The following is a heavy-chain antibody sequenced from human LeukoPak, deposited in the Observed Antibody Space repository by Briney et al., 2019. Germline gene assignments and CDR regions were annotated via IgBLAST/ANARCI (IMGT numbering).Heavy chain of an antibody. V-gene: IGHV1-2*02. CDR3: ARDHLLFRQPPNWFDP. CDR1: GYTFSDYY. J-gene: IGHJ5*02. Sequence: ASVKVSCKASGYTFSDYYMHWVRQAPGQGLEWMGWINPDSGGTKYAQKFQDRVTMTSDTSISTAYMELSRLRSDDTAVYYCARDHLLFRQPPNWFDPWGQGTLSPSPQ. D-gene: IGHD1-14*01. CDR2: INPDSGGT.